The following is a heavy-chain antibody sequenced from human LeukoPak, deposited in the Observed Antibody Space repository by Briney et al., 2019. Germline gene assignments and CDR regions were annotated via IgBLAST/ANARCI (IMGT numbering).Heavy chain of an antibody. CDR3: ARVAGTTVVTLAFDI. D-gene: IGHD4-23*01. CDR2: IYYSGST. CDR1: GGSFSSYY. Sequence: SETLSLTCAVYGGSFSSYYWSWIRQPPGKGLEWIGYIYYSGSTNYNPSLKSRVTISVDTSKNQFSLKLSSVTAADTAVYYCARVAGTTVVTLAFDIWGQGTMVTVSS. J-gene: IGHJ3*02. V-gene: IGHV4-59*01.